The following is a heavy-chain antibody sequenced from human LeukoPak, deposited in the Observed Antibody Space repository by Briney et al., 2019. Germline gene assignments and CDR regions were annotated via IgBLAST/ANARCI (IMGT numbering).Heavy chain of an antibody. CDR2: ISYDGSNK. D-gene: IGHD3-10*01. V-gene: IGHV3-30*18. CDR1: GFTFSSYG. Sequence: GGSLRLSCAASGFTFSSYGMHWVRQAPGKGLEWVAVISYDGSNKYYADSVKGRFTISRDNSKNTLYLQMNSLRAEDTAVYYSAKAMVRGVISPFDYWGQGTLVTVSS. CDR3: AKAMVRGVISPFDY. J-gene: IGHJ4*02.